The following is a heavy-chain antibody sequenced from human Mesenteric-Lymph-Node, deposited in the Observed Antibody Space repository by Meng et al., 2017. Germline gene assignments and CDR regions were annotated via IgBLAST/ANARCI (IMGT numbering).Heavy chain of an antibody. CDR3: ATGSSSNIYSYYYYYYGMDV. Sequence: ASVKVSCKASGYTFTSYDINWVRQATGQGLEWMGWMNPNSGNTGYAQKFQGRVTMTRNTSISTAYMELSSLRSEDTAVYYCATGSSSNIYSYYYYYYGMDVWGQGTTVTVSS. V-gene: IGHV1-8*01. CDR2: MNPNSGNT. D-gene: IGHD6-6*01. CDR1: GYTFTSYD. J-gene: IGHJ6*02.